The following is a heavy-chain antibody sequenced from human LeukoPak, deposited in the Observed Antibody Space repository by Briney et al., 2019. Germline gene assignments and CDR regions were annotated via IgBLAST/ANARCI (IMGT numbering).Heavy chain of an antibody. CDR3: ASQWFGDFYFDY. Sequence: GSLRLSCAASGFTFTNYEMNWVRQAPGKGLEWVSYISSSGSSVYYADSAKARFTISRDNAKNSVYLQMNSLRAEDTAVYYCASQWFGDFYFDYWGQGTLVTVSS. J-gene: IGHJ4*02. V-gene: IGHV3-48*03. CDR2: ISSSGSSV. CDR1: GFTFTNYE. D-gene: IGHD3-10*01.